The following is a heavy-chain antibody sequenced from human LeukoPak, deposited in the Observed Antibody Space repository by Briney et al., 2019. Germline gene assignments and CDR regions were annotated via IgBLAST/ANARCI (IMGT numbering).Heavy chain of an antibody. D-gene: IGHD3-22*01. CDR2: IYPGDSDT. CDR1: GYSFTSYW. V-gene: IGHV5-51*01. J-gene: IGHJ5*02. Sequence: GESLKISCKGSGYSFTSYWIGWVRQMPGKGLEWMGIIYPGDSDTRYSPSFQGQVTISAVKSISTAYLQWSSLKASDTAMYYCARTAYYYDSSGYQFDPWGQGTLVTVSS. CDR3: ARTAYYYDSSGYQFDP.